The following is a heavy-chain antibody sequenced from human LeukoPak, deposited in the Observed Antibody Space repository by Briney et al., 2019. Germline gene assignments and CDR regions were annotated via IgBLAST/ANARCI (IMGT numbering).Heavy chain of an antibody. D-gene: IGHD6-13*01. V-gene: IGHV3-30*04. CDR3: ARDPTSSSSWPYYFDY. J-gene: IGHJ4*02. CDR2: ISYEGSNK. CDR1: GFPLMSYA. Sequence: GGSLGLSCAASGFPLMSYAMHGVRQAPGKGLEGVEVISYEGSNKYYEDSVKGRFTISRDNSKNTLYLQMNSLRAEDTAVYYCARDPTSSSSWPYYFDYWGQGTLVTVSS.